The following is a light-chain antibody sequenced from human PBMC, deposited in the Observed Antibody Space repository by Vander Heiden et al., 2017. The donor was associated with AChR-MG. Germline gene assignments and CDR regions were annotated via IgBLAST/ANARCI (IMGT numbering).Light chain of an antibody. CDR1: QSVSSN. J-gene: IGKJ1*01. Sequence: DIVMTQSPATLSVSPGERAPLSCRASQSVSSNLAWYQQKPGQAPRLLIYGASTRATGIPARLSGSGSGTEFTLTISSLQSEDFAVYYCQQDNNWPRTFGQGTKVEIK. CDR2: GAS. CDR3: QQDNNWPRT. V-gene: IGKV3-15*01.